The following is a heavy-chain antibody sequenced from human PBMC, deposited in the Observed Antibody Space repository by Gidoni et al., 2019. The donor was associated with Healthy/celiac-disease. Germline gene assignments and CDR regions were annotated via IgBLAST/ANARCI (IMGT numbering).Heavy chain of an antibody. CDR2: IYYSGST. J-gene: IGHJ4*02. D-gene: IGHD2-21*02. V-gene: IGHV4-59*01. Sequence: QVQLQASGPGLVKPSETLSLTCTVSGGSISSYYWSWIRQPPGKGLEWIGYIYYSGSTNYNPSLKSRVTISVDTSKNQFSLKLSSVTAADTAVYYCARGSVGLLTDWGQGTLVTVSS. CDR3: ARGSVGLLTD. CDR1: GGSISSYY.